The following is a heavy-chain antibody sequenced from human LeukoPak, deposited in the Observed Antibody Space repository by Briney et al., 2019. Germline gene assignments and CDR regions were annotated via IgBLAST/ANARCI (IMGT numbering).Heavy chain of an antibody. V-gene: IGHV3-66*02. CDR2: IYSGGST. CDR1: GFTVSSNY. D-gene: IGHD6-13*01. J-gene: IGHJ6*02. Sequence: GGSLRLPCAASGFTVSSNYMSWVRQAPGKGLEWVSVIYSGGSTYYADSVKGRFTISRDNSKNTLYLQMNSLRAEDTAAYYCARGGVAAAGMDMDVWGQGTTVTVSS. CDR3: ARGGVAAAGMDMDV.